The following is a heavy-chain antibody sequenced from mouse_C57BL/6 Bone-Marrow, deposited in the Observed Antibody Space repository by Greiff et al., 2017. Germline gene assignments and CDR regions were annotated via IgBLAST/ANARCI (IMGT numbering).Heavy chain of an antibody. CDR2: INPSSGYT. V-gene: IGHV1-7*01. Sequence: VQVVESGAELAKPGASVKLSCKASGYTFTSYWMHWVKQRPGQGLEWIGYINPSSGYTKYNQKFKDKATLTADKSSSTAYMQLSSLTYEDSAVYYCARGGGLLRSWFAYWGQGTLVTVSA. CDR1: GYTFTSYW. CDR3: ARGGGLLRSWFAY. J-gene: IGHJ3*01. D-gene: IGHD1-1*01.